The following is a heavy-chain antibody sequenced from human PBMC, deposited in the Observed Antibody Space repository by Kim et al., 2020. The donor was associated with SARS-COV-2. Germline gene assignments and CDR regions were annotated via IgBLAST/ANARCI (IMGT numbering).Heavy chain of an antibody. CDR3: ARAWEYQLLWDYFDY. V-gene: IGHV4-31*02. Sequence: PSLKSRVTIAVDTSKNQFALKLGAVTAADTAVYYCARAWEYQLLWDYFDYWGQGTLVTVSS. J-gene: IGHJ4*02. D-gene: IGHD2-2*01.